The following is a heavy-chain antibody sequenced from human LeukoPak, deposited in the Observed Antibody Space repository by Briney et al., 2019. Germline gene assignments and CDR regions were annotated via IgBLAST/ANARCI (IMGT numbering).Heavy chain of an antibody. CDR1: GFTFSDYY. J-gene: IGHJ4*02. Sequence: GGSLRLSCAASGFTFSDYYMSWIRQAPGKGLEWVSYISSSGSTIYYADSVKGRFTISRENAKNSLYLQMNSLRAEDTAVYYCARDANYYDSSGYYFGLDYWGQGTLVTVSS. V-gene: IGHV3-11*01. D-gene: IGHD3-22*01. CDR2: ISSSGSTI. CDR3: ARDANYYDSSGYYFGLDY.